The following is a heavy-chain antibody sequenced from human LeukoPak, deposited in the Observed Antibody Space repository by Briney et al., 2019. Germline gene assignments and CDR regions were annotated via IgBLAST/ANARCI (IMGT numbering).Heavy chain of an antibody. D-gene: IGHD1-1*01. V-gene: IGHV3-23*01. CDR2: ISGRDEST. CDR3: AKVTGTTNY. CDR1: GLTFSNHA. Sequence: PGGSLRLSCAVSGLTFSNHALSWVRQAPGEGLEWVSAISGRDESTYYADSVKGRFTISRDNSKSTLYLQMSSLRAEDTAVYHCAKVTGTTNYWGQGTLVTVSS. J-gene: IGHJ4*02.